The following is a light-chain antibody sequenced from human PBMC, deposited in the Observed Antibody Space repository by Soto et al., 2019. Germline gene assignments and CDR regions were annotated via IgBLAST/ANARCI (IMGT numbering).Light chain of an antibody. Sequence: DIQMTQSPATLSASVGDRVTITCRASQSISSWLAWYQQKPGKAPNLLIYDASSLESGVPSSFSGSGSGTEFPLTISSLQPDDLATYYCQQYNSYSPYTVRQGTKLEIK. CDR1: QSISSW. CDR3: QQYNSYSPYT. J-gene: IGKJ2*01. CDR2: DAS. V-gene: IGKV1-5*01.